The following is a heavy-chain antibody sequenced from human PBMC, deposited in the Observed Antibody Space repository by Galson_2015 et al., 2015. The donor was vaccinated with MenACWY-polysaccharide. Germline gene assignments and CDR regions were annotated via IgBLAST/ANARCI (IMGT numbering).Heavy chain of an antibody. J-gene: IGHJ4*02. CDR1: GGSISSSSYY. V-gene: IGHV4-39*01. Sequence: ETLSLTCTVSGGSISSSSYYWGWIRQPPGKGLEWIGSIYYSGSTYYNPSLKSRVTISVDTSKNQFSLKLSSVTAADTAVYYCARHLGLTIISEALEFDYWGQGTLVTVSS. D-gene: IGHD1-1*01. CDR2: IYYSGST. CDR3: ARHLGLTIISEALEFDY.